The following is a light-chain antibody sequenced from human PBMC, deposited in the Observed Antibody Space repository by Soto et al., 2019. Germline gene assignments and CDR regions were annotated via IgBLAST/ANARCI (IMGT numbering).Light chain of an antibody. CDR2: QIS. V-gene: IGKV2-24*01. Sequence: DIVLTQTPLSSPVTLGQPASISCRSSQSLVYSDGNTYLSWLQQRPGQPPRLLIYQISNRCSGVPDRCSGSGAGTDFTLKISRVEADDVGVYSCVQFSHFPRTFGQGTKVEIK. CDR1: QSLVYSDGNTY. CDR3: VQFSHFPRT. J-gene: IGKJ1*01.